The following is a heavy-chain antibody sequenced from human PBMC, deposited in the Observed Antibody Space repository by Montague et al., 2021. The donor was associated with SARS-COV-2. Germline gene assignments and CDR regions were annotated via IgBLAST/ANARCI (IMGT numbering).Heavy chain of an antibody. CDR2: DSYTGSN. Sequence: SETLSLTCTVSGGSINSTTYYWAWLRQPPGKGLEWIGSDSYTGSNYYNPSLQSRGTMSVDTSKKQFSLKLSSVTDADTGVYYCARHFPSGYTFGLDAFDLWGQGTMVTVSS. CDR3: ARHFPSGYTFGLDAFDL. V-gene: IGHV4-39*01. D-gene: IGHD5-18*01. J-gene: IGHJ3*01. CDR1: GGSINSTTYY.